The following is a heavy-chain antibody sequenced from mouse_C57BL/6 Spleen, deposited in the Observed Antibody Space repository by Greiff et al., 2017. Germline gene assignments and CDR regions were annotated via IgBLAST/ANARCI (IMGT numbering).Heavy chain of an antibody. J-gene: IGHJ3*01. Sequence: EVQRVESGAELVRPGASVKLSCTASGFNIKDDYMHWVKQRPEQGLEWIGWIDPENGDTEYASKFQGKATITADTSSNTAYLQLSSLTSEDSAVYCCASNYVAYWGQGTLVTVSA. D-gene: IGHD2-5*01. CDR2: IDPENGDT. CDR3: ASNYVAY. CDR1: GFNIKDDY. V-gene: IGHV14-4*01.